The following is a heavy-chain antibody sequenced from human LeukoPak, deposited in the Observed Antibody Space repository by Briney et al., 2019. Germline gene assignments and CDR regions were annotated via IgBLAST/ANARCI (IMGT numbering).Heavy chain of an antibody. CDR1: GGSFSGYY. CDR3: ARHWDSSSWYYFDY. Sequence: KPSETLSLTCAVYGGSFSGYYWGWIRQPPGKGLEWIGEINHSGSTNYNPSLKSRVTISVDTSKNQFSLKLSSVTAADTAVYYCARHWDSSSWYYFDYWGQGTLVTVSS. D-gene: IGHD6-13*01. J-gene: IGHJ4*02. V-gene: IGHV4-34*01. CDR2: INHSGST.